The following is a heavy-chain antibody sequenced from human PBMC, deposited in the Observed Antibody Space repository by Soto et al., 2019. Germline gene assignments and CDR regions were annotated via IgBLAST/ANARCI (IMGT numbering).Heavy chain of an antibody. CDR3: VRDSSSWFYYYYGMDV. J-gene: IGHJ6*02. V-gene: IGHV1-18*01. D-gene: IGHD6-13*01. CDR1: GYIFTNFG. Sequence: QVQLKQSGPEGMKPGASVRVSCKASGYIFTNFGISWVRQAPGQGLAWMGWSSGYNDNTHSAQKRQGRVSTTTGTSTGTAYMDLRSLRSDDTAIYYCVRDSSSWFYYYYGMDVWGQGTTVTVSS. CDR2: SSGYNDNT.